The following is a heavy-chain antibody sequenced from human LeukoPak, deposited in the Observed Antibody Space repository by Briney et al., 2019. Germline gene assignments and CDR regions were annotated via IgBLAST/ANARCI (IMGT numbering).Heavy chain of an antibody. CDR2: INHSGST. J-gene: IGHJ6*02. CDR1: GGSFSGYY. CDR3: ARELVGAADYYYYGMDV. V-gene: IGHV4-34*01. D-gene: IGHD1-26*01. Sequence: SETLSLTCAVYGGSFSGYYWSWIRQPPGKGLEWIGEINHSGSTNYNPSLKSRVTISVDTSKNQFSLKLSSVTAADTAVYYCARELVGAADYYYYGMDVWGQGTTVTVSS.